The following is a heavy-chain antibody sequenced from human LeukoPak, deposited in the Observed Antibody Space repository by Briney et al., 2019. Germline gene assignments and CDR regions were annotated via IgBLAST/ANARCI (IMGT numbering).Heavy chain of an antibody. J-gene: IGHJ4*02. CDR1: GFTFSDYA. D-gene: IGHD3-3*01. V-gene: IGHV3-23*01. CDR3: AKASNKAIYDLRY. Sequence: GGSLRLSCAASGFTFSDYAMSWVRQAPGKGLEWVSAITGSGSNTYYAGSVEGRFTISRDNSRNTLYLQMNSLRAEDTAVYYCAKASNKAIYDLRYWGQGTLVTVSS. CDR2: ITGSGSNT.